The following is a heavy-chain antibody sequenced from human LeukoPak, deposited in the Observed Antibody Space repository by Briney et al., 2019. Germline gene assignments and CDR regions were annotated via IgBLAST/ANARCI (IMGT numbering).Heavy chain of an antibody. CDR2: ISAYNGNT. J-gene: IGHJ3*02. D-gene: IGHD3-22*01. Sequence: GASVKVSCKASGYTFTSYGISWVRQAPGQGLEWMGWISAYNGNTNYAQTLQVRATMTTDTSTSTAYMELRSLRPDDRSVYYGARRTYYDSSGYRPAGDDAFDIWGQGTMVTVSS. CDR3: ARRTYYDSSGYRPAGDDAFDI. V-gene: IGHV1-18*01. CDR1: GYTFTSYG.